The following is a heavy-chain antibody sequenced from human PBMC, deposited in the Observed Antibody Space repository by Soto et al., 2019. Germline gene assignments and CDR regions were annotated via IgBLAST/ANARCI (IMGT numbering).Heavy chain of an antibody. Sequence: PGVSLRLSCAASGFTFSSYGMHWVRQAPGKGLEWVAVIWYDGSNKYYADSVKGRFTISRDNSKNTLYLQMNSLRAEDTAVYYCARDPAYSSGWSRFDPWGHGTLVTVSS. V-gene: IGHV3-33*01. CDR3: ARDPAYSSGWSRFDP. CDR1: GFTFSSYG. D-gene: IGHD6-19*01. J-gene: IGHJ5*02. CDR2: IWYDGSNK.